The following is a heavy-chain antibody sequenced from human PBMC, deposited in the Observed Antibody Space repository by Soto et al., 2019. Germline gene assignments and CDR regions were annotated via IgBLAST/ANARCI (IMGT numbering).Heavy chain of an antibody. Sequence: SGPTLVNPKQTLTLTCTFSGFSISTSGMCVSWIRQPPGKALEWLARIDWDDDKYYSTSLRTRLTISKDTSKNQVVLTMTNMDPVDTATYYCARIRRGVGYCSGGSCPDYYYYYMDVWGKGTTVTVSS. D-gene: IGHD2-15*01. CDR1: GFSISTSGMC. V-gene: IGHV2-70*11. CDR2: IDWDDDK. J-gene: IGHJ6*03. CDR3: ARIRRGVGYCSGGSCPDYYYYYMDV.